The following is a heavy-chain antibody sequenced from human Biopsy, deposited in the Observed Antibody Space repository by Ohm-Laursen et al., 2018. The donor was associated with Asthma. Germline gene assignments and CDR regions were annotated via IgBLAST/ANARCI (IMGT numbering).Heavy chain of an antibody. V-gene: IGHV1-69*13. Sequence: SAKVSCKVPGGTFSKFAISWGRQAPGPGLEWLGGIMTVFGTTTYAQKFQGRVTITADESTSTAYMEVPSLRSEDTAIYYCARCQVGYSSGWSLLLKKIYYSGMDVWGQGNAVTVSS. CDR1: GGTFSKFA. CDR2: IMTVFGTT. CDR3: ARCQVGYSSGWSLLLKKIYYSGMDV. J-gene: IGHJ6*02. D-gene: IGHD6-19*01.